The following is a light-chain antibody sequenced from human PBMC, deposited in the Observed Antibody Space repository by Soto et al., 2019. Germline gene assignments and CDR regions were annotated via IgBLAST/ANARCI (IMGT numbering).Light chain of an antibody. V-gene: IGKV3-20*01. CDR1: QSVRSK. CDR2: GAS. J-gene: IGKJ1*01. Sequence: EIVMTQSPATLPVSPGERATLSCRASQSVRSKLAWYQQKPGQAPRLLIYGASSRATGIPDRFSGSGSGTDFSLTIRRLEPDDFAVYYCQKYGNFWTFGQGTKVDIK. CDR3: QKYGNFWT.